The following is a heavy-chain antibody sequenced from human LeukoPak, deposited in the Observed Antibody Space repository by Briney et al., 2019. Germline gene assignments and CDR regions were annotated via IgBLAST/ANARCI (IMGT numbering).Heavy chain of an antibody. CDR2: INPNSGGT. CDR1: GYTFTGYY. CDR3: ARGYFGYSRGWYYRY. D-gene: IGHD6-19*01. J-gene: IGHJ4*02. V-gene: IGHV1-2*02. Sequence: ASVKVSCKASGYTFTGYYMHWVRQAPGQGLEWMGWINPNSGGTNYAQKSQGRVTMTRDTSISTAYMELSRLRSDDTAVYYCARGYFGYSRGWYYRYWGQGTLVTVSS.